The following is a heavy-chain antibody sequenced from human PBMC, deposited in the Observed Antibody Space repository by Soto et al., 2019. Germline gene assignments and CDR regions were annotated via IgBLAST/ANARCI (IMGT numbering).Heavy chain of an antibody. J-gene: IGHJ2*01. D-gene: IGHD2-15*01. V-gene: IGHV1-18*01. CDR3: ARCYCSVGSCYTCWHFDL. CDR2: IGPYNGNT. CDR1: GYTFNNYG. Sequence: QVQLVQSGAEVKKPGASVKVSCKASGYTFNNYGISWVRQAPGQGLEWMGWIGPYNGNTDHAQNFQGRVTMTTDTYTNTGDMELRSLRSDDTALYYCARCYCSVGSCYTCWHFDLWGRGTLVTVSS.